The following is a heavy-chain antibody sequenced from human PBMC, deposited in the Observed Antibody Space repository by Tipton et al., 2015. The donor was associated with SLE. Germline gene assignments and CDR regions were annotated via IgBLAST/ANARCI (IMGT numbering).Heavy chain of an antibody. Sequence: TLSLTCAVYGGSFSGYYWSWIRQPPGKGLEWIGEINHSGSTNYNPSLKSRVTISVDTSKNQFSLKLSSVTAADTAVYYCARARYCSGGSCSNWFDPWGQGTLVTGSS. D-gene: IGHD2-15*01. CDR1: GGSFSGYY. CDR2: INHSGST. CDR3: ARARYCSGGSCSNWFDP. J-gene: IGHJ5*02. V-gene: IGHV4-34*01.